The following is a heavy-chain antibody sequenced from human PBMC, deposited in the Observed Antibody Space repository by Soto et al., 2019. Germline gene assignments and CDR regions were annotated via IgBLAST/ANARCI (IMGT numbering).Heavy chain of an antibody. Sequence: WGTVSITCTVSGGSISSYYWSWIRQPPGKGLEWIGYIHYSGSTSYNPSLQSRVTISVDTSRNQFSLKLDSVTAADTAVYYCARDSARGRYYFDDWGQGTLVTGSS. D-gene: IGHD2-15*01. CDR3: ARDSARGRYYFDD. CDR2: IHYSGST. CDR1: GGSISSYY. V-gene: IGHV4-59*01. J-gene: IGHJ4*02.